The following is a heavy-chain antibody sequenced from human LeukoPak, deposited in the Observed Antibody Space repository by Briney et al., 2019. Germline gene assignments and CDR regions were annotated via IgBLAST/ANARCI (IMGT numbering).Heavy chain of an antibody. V-gene: IGHV5-51*01. D-gene: IGHD4-17*01. CDR3: ARHQYDYGDYSVAFDI. Sequence: GESLKTSCKGSGYSFTSYWIGWVRQMPGKGLEWMGIIYPGDSDTRYSPSFQGQVTISADKSISTAYLQWSSLKASDTAMYYCARHQYDYGDYSVAFDIWGQGTMVTVSS. J-gene: IGHJ3*02. CDR1: GYSFTSYW. CDR2: IYPGDSDT.